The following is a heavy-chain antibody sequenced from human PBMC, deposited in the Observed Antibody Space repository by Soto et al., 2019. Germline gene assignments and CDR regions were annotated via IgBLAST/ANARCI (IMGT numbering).Heavy chain of an antibody. J-gene: IGHJ6*02. D-gene: IGHD6-13*01. CDR1: GGSFSGYY. Sequence: SETLSLTCAVYGGSFSGYYWSWIRQPPGKGLEWIGEINHSGSTNYNPSLKSRVTISVDTSKNQFSLKLSSVTAADTAVYYCARWNLISIWGYYYYYGIDVCGPGTTVTVS. CDR2: INHSGST. V-gene: IGHV4-34*01. CDR3: ARWNLISIWGYYYYYGIDV.